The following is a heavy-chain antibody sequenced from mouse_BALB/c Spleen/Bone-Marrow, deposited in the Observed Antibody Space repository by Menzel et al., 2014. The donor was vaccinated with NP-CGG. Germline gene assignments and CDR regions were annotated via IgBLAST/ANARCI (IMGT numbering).Heavy chain of an antibody. Sequence: EVKLLESGGGLVQPGGSLKLSCAASGSDFSSYWMSWVRQAPGKGLEWIGEINPDSSTINYTPSLKDKFIISRDNAKNTLYLQMSKVRSEDTALYYCARLGYYGYFDYWGQGTTLTVSS. D-gene: IGHD2-3*01. V-gene: IGHV4-1*02. CDR3: ARLGYYGYFDY. CDR1: GSDFSSYW. J-gene: IGHJ2*01. CDR2: INPDSSTI.